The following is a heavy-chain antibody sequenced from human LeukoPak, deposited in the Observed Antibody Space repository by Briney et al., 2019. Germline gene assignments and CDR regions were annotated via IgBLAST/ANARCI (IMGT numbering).Heavy chain of an antibody. J-gene: IGHJ4*02. Sequence: LEWMGLINPNSGGTNYAQKFQRRLTMTRDTSISTAYMQLSRLRSDDTAVYYCARVVGATIVYWGQGTLVTVSS. D-gene: IGHD1-26*01. CDR2: INPNSGGT. CDR3: ARVVGATIVY. V-gene: IGHV1-2*06.